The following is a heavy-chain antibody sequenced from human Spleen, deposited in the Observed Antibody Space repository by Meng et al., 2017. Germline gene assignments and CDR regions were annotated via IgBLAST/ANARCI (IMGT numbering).Heavy chain of an antibody. J-gene: IGHJ4*02. Sequence: SVKVSCKAHGGIFSNYVIGWVRQAPGQGLEWMGGINAVFGTTNYAQKFHNRVTITSDESTSTVYMELTRLTSEDTAVYFCARKAGNCISTTCYSLDYWGQGTLVTVSS. D-gene: IGHD2-2*01. V-gene: IGHV1-69*13. CDR3: ARKAGNCISTTCYSLDY. CDR1: GGIFSNYV. CDR2: INAVFGTT.